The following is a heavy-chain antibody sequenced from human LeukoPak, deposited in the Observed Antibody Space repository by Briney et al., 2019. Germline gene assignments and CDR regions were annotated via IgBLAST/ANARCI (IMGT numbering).Heavy chain of an antibody. Sequence: PGGSLRLSCAASGFAFGSNWMHWVRRAPGKGLVWVSHISPDARTITYAAFVKGRFTISRDNAKNTLYLRMNSLRAEDTALYYCVRGQATAWGLDYWGQGTLVTVSS. CDR2: ISPDARTI. J-gene: IGHJ4*02. D-gene: IGHD6-13*01. V-gene: IGHV3-74*01. CDR1: GFAFGSNW. CDR3: VRGQATAWGLDY.